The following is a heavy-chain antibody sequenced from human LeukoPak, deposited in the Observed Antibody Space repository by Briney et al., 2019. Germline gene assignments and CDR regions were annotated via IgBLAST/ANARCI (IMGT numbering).Heavy chain of an antibody. V-gene: IGHV3-30*03. CDR3: ARDGMWFGNLLSGGDDY. Sequence: GGSLRLSCAASGFTFSRFGMHWVRQAPGKGLEWVAVISYDGTNKYYADSVKGRFTISRDNSKNTLSLQMNSLRTEDTAVYYCARDGMWFGNLLSGGDDYWGQGTLGTLSS. CDR1: GFTFSRFG. J-gene: IGHJ4*02. CDR2: ISYDGTNK. D-gene: IGHD3-10*01.